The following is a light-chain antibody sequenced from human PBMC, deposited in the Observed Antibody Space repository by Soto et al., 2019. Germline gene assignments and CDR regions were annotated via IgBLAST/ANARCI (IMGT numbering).Light chain of an antibody. Sequence: QSALTQPASVSGSPGQSIPISCTGTSSDVGSYNLVSWYQQHPGKAPKLMIYEGSKRPSGVSNRFSGSKSGNTASLTISGLQAEDEADYYCCSYGGSSTFDVVFGGGTKLTVL. CDR3: CSYGGSSTFDVV. CDR2: EGS. CDR1: SSDVGSYNL. J-gene: IGLJ2*01. V-gene: IGLV2-23*03.